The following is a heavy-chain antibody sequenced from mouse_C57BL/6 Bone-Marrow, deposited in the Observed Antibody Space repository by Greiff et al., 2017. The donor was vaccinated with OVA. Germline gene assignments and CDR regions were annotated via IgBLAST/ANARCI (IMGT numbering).Heavy chain of an antibody. CDR3: ALLRVFFAY. Sequence: QVQLQQPGAELVKPGASVTLSCTASGYTFTSYCMHWVKQRPGRGLEWIGRIDPYSGGTKYNEKFKSKATLTVDKTSSTAYLQLSSLTSEDSAVYYCALLRVFFAYWGQGTLVTVSA. D-gene: IGHD1-1*01. CDR2: IDPYSGGT. J-gene: IGHJ3*01. V-gene: IGHV1-72*01. CDR1: GYTFTSYC.